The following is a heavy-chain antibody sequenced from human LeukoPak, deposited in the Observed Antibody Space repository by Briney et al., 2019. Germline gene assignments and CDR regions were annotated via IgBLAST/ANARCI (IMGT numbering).Heavy chain of an antibody. D-gene: IGHD3-22*01. CDR1: GGSFSGYY. Sequence: PSETLSLTCAVYGGSFSGYYWSWIRQPPGKGLEWIGEINHSGSTNYNPSLKSRVTISVDTSKNQFSLKLSSVTAAGTAVYYCARGRIRYYDSSGYLDYWGQGTLVTVSS. J-gene: IGHJ4*02. V-gene: IGHV4-34*01. CDR3: ARGRIRYYDSSGYLDY. CDR2: INHSGST.